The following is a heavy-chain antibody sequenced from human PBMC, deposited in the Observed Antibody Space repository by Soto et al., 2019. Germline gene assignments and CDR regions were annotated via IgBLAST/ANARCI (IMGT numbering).Heavy chain of an antibody. CDR3: AKLYWNPRYFDY. CDR2: ITDSGGCT. V-gene: IGHV3-23*01. J-gene: IGHJ4*02. D-gene: IGHD1-1*01. CDR1: GFTFSSVA. Sequence: EVQLLESGGGLLQPGGSLSLSCAASGFTFSSVAMAWVRQAPGKGLEWVSSITDSGGCTDYADSVKGRFTISRDTARNTLYLQMNSLRADDTAVYYCAKLYWNPRYFDYWGQGTRVTISS.